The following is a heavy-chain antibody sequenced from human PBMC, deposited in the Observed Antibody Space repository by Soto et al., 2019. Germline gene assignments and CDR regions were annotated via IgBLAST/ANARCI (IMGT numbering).Heavy chain of an antibody. CDR1: GGPTRVLTW. CDR2: IYHSGNT. CDR3: ARIAAAGTRFDY. Sequence: QLKLQESGPGRGRPPGTLSLPSPFPGGPTRVLTWWGWARQPPGKGREWIGEIYHSGNTNYNPSLKSRVTISVGKSKNQFSLKLSSVTAADTAVYFCARIAAAGTRFDYWGQGTLVTVSS. D-gene: IGHD6-13*01. V-gene: IGHV4-4*01. J-gene: IGHJ4*02.